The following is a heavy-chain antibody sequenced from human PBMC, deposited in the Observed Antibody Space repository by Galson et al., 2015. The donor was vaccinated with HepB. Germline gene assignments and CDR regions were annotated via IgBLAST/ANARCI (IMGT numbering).Heavy chain of an antibody. CDR2: INPNTGGV. Sequence: SVKVSCKASGYPFTDHFMHWVRQAPGQGLEWMGRINPNTGGVSYEQKFQGRVTMTTDMSLRTAYMELSGLTSDDTAVYYCAKDRGTTFYYYYGMDVWGQGTTVTVSS. V-gene: IGHV1-2*06. CDR1: GYPFTDHF. J-gene: IGHJ6*02. D-gene: IGHD1-1*01. CDR3: AKDRGTTFYYYYGMDV.